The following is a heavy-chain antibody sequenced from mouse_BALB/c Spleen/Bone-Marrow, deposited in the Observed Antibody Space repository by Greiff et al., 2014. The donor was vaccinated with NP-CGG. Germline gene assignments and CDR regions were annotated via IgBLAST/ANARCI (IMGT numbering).Heavy chain of an antibody. CDR1: GYTFTDYA. D-gene: IGHD3-3*01. CDR3: ARGGTGALPY. V-gene: IGHV1S137*01. CDR2: ITTYSANA. Sequence: VQLQQSGPELARPGESVKISCKGSGYTFTDYAMHWVKQSHAKSLEWIGVITTYSANAKYNEKFKGKATMTVDKSSSTAYLELGRLTSDDSEIYFCARGGTGALPYWGQGTLVTVSA. J-gene: IGHJ3*01.